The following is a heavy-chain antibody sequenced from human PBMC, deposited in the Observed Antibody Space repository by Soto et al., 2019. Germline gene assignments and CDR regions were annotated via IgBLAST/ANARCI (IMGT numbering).Heavy chain of an antibody. CDR2: ISWNSGSI. J-gene: IGHJ6*02. D-gene: IGHD3-3*01. V-gene: IGHV3-9*01. CDR1: GFTFDDYA. CDR3: DKDMNSDLWNGYSPYYYCGMDV. Sequence: PGGSLRLSCAASGFTFDDYAMHWVRQAPGKGLEWVSGISWNSGSIGYADSVKGRFTISRDNAKNSLYLQMNSLRAEDTALYYWDKDMNSDLWNGYSPYYYCGMDVWGQGTTVTVSS.